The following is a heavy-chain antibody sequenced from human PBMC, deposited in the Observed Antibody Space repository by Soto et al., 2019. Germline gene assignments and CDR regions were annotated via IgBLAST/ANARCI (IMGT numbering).Heavy chain of an antibody. J-gene: IGHJ6*04. D-gene: IGHD3-3*01. V-gene: IGHV3-48*01. CDR1: GFTFSSYS. CDR3: ARDRYDFWSGFTLRTPPDV. Sequence: GGSLRLSCAASGFTFSSYSMNWVRQAPGKGLEWVSYISSSSSTIYYADSVKGRFTISRDNAKNSLYLQMNSLRAEDTAVYYCARDRYDFWSGFTLRTPPDVWGKGTTVTVSS. CDR2: ISSSSSTI.